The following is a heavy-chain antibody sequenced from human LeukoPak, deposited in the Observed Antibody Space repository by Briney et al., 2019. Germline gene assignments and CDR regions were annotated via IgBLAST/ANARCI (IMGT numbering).Heavy chain of an antibody. V-gene: IGHV3-23*01. Sequence: GGSLRLSCAASGFTFSSYAMSWIRQAPGKGLEWLSAISATTGTTFYADSVKGRFTISRDNSKNTLYLQMNSLRAEDTAVYSCARDRVPPASGVFTYYMDVWGKGTTVIVSS. CDR2: ISATTGTT. CDR3: ARDRVPPASGVFTYYMDV. CDR1: GFTFSSYA. D-gene: IGHD3-10*01. J-gene: IGHJ6*03.